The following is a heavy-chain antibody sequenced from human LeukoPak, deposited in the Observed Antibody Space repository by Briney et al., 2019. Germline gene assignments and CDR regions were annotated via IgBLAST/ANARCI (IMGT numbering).Heavy chain of an antibody. J-gene: IGHJ4*02. CDR2: INPSGGST. CDR3: ARQGGYDILTGYYFDY. V-gene: IGHV1-46*01. D-gene: IGHD3-9*01. CDR1: GGTFSSYA. Sequence: GASVKVSCKASGGTFSSYAISWVRQAPGQGLEWMGIINPSGGSTSYAQKFQGRVTMTRDMSTSTVYMELSSLRSEDTAVYYCARQGGYDILTGYYFDYWGQGTLVTVSS.